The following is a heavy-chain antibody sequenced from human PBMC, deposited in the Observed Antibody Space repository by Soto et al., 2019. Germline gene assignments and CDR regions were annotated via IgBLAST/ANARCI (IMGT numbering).Heavy chain of an antibody. CDR3: ARVNPGIAAAGTIDY. CDR2: IRQDGSEK. J-gene: IGHJ4*02. Sequence: GGPLRLSCAASGFTFSSYWMSWVRQAPGKGLEWVANIRQDGSEKYYVDSVKGRFTISRDNAKNSLYLQMNSLRAEDTAVYYCARVNPGIAAAGTIDYWGQGTLVTVSS. V-gene: IGHV3-7*03. D-gene: IGHD6-13*01. CDR1: GFTFSSYW.